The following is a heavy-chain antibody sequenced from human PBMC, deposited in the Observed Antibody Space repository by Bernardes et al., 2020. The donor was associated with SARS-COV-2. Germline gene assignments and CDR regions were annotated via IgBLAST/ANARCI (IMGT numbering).Heavy chain of an antibody. D-gene: IGHD6-19*01. CDR3: TRDHFSGWGIGAS. J-gene: IGHJ5*02. CDR2: ISRNNNYI. CDR1: GFTFSTYS. Sequence: GGSLRLSCAASGFTFSTYSMNWVRQAPGKGLEWVSSISRNNNYIYYADSMKGRFTISRDDAKNTLYLQLNSLRAEDTAVYYCTRDHFSGWGIGASWGQGTLVTVSS. V-gene: IGHV3-21*06.